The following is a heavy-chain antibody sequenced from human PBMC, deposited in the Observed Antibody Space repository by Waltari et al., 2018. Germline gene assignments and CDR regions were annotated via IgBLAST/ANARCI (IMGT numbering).Heavy chain of an antibody. CDR2: IRSKAYGGTT. J-gene: IGHJ3*02. CDR3: TRGLGWDDAFDI. V-gene: IGHV3-49*04. Sequence: EVQLVESGGGLVQPGRSLRLSCTASGFPFGDYAMSWVRQAPGKGLEWVGFIRSKAYGGTTEYAASVKGRFTISRDDSKSIAYLQMNSLKTEDTAVYYCTRGLGWDDAFDIWGQGTMVTVSS. D-gene: IGHD1-26*01. CDR1: GFPFGDYA.